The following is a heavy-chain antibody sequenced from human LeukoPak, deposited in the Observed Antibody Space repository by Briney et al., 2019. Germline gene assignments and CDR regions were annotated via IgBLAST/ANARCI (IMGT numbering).Heavy chain of an antibody. Sequence: GGSLRLSCAASGFTFSSCGMHWVRQAPGKGLEWVSSISSSNYIYYADSVKGRFTISRDNAKNSLYLQMNSLRAEDTAVYYCARGTSGYDYWGQGTLVTVSS. CDR3: ARGTSGYDY. J-gene: IGHJ4*02. CDR2: ISSSNYI. CDR1: GFTFSSCG. V-gene: IGHV3-21*01. D-gene: IGHD3-22*01.